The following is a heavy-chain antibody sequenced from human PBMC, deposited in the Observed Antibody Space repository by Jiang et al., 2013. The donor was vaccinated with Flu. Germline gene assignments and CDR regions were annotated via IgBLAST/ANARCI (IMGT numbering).Heavy chain of an antibody. D-gene: IGHD3-22*01. CDR1: GYTFTSYA. Sequence: GAEVKKPGASVKVSCKASGYTFTSYAMHWVRQAPGQRLEWMGWINAGNGNTKYSQKFQGRVTITRDTSASTAYMELSSLRSEDTAVYYCARVSMIADGFDYWGQGTLVTVSS. J-gene: IGHJ4*02. V-gene: IGHV1-3*01. CDR3: ARVSMIADGFDY. CDR2: INAGNGNT.